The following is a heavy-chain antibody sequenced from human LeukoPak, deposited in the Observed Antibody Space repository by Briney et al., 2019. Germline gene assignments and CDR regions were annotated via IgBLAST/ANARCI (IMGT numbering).Heavy chain of an antibody. J-gene: IGHJ4*02. CDR3: AKDKNSVRWSRSPLDY. V-gene: IGHV3-23*01. Sequence: QAGGSLRLSCAASGFTFSSYAMSWVRQAPGKGLEWVSAISGSGGSTYYADSVKGRFTISRDNSKNTLYLQMNSLRAEDTAVYYCAKDKNSVRWSRSPLDYWGQGTLVTVPS. CDR1: GFTFSSYA. D-gene: IGHD4-23*01. CDR2: ISGSGGST.